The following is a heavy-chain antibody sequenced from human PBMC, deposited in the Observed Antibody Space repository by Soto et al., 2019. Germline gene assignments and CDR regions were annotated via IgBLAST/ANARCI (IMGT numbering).Heavy chain of an antibody. D-gene: IGHD4-17*01. Sequence: QVQLQESGPGLVKPSETLSLTCIVSGYSVITSNYYWTWIRQPPGRGLEWIGDIYNSGTTNDNPSTTSRVTMSVDASKNQFSMKLNSVTSADTDVYYCTRQGLPSPWRFGHGGQGKLVTVSS. CDR2: IYNSGTT. CDR3: TRQGLPSPWRFGH. V-gene: IGHV4-61*01. CDR1: GYSVITSNYY. J-gene: IGHJ4*02.